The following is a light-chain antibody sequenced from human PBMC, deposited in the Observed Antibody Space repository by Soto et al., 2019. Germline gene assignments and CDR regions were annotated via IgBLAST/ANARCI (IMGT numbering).Light chain of an antibody. V-gene: IGLV2-8*01. J-gene: IGLJ1*01. Sequence: QSALTQPPSGSGSPGQSVTISCTGTSSDVGGYNYVSWYQQHPGKAPKLMIYEVSKRPSGVPDRFSGSKSGNTASLTVSGLQAEDEADYYCSSYAGSNNSLYVFGTGTKVTVL. CDR3: SSYAGSNNSLYV. CDR2: EVS. CDR1: SSDVGGYNY.